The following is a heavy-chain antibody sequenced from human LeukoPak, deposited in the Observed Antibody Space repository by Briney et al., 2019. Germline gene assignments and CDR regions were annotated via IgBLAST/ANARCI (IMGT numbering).Heavy chain of an antibody. V-gene: IGHV3-30*04. Sequence: GGSLRLSCAASGFTFSSYVMHWVRQAPGKGLEWVAIISYDGSNEYYADSVKGRFTISRDNSKNTLYLQMNSLRAADTAVYYCARVTTVTTVGASVGAFDIWGQGTMVTVSS. J-gene: IGHJ3*02. D-gene: IGHD4-17*01. CDR1: GFTFSSYV. CDR2: ISYDGSNE. CDR3: ARVTTVTTVGASVGAFDI.